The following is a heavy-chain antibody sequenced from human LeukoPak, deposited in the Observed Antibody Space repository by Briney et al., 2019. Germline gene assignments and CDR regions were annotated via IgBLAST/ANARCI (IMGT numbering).Heavy chain of an antibody. D-gene: IGHD4-11*01. CDR1: GGSISSSNW. Sequence: SETLSLTCAVSGGSISSSNWWSWVRQPPGKGLEWIGEIYHSGSTNYNPSLKSRVTISVDKSKNQFSLKLSSVTAADTAVYYCARAVTTRGYYFDYWGQGTLVTVSS. J-gene: IGHJ4*02. V-gene: IGHV4-4*02. CDR2: IYHSGST. CDR3: ARAVTTRGYYFDY.